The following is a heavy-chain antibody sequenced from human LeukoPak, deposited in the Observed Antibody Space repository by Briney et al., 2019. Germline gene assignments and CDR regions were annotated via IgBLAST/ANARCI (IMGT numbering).Heavy chain of an antibody. J-gene: IGHJ6*01. CDR2: IRSKADSYST. D-gene: IGHD1-26*01. Sequence: PGGSLTLSRAASGFTFSGATMHWVRQASGKGLEWVGRIRSKADSYSTAYAASVEGRITISRDDSKNTACLQMNSLKTEDTAVYYCTRHWEGMDVWGKGTTVTVS. CDR1: GFTFSGAT. CDR3: TRHWEGMDV. V-gene: IGHV3-73*01.